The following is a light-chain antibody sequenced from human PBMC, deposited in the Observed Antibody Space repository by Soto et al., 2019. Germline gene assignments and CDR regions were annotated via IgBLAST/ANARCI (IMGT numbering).Light chain of an antibody. J-gene: IGLJ1*01. CDR1: SRDVGEYN. CDR2: EVS. Sequence: GLNPAPSPSRAPRSAGSISCTLNSRDVGEYNVSWYQQHPGKAPKIMIYEVSRRPSGVPDRFSGSKAGNTASLTVSGLQAEDEADYYCCSYGGSSNYVFGTGTKVTVL. V-gene: IGLV2-8*02. CDR3: CSYGGSSNYV.